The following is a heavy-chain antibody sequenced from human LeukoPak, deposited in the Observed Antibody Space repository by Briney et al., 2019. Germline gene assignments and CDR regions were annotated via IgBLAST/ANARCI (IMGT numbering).Heavy chain of an antibody. J-gene: IGHJ4*02. Sequence: PGGFQRLSCAASGFTFSSYAMSWVRQAPGKGLEWVSAISGSGGNSYYADSVKGRFTISRDNSKNTLYLQMNSLRVEDTAVYYCAKIKWPASDYWGQGTLATVSS. D-gene: IGHD2-8*01. CDR3: AKIKWPASDY. V-gene: IGHV3-23*01. CDR2: ISGSGGNS. CDR1: GFTFSSYA.